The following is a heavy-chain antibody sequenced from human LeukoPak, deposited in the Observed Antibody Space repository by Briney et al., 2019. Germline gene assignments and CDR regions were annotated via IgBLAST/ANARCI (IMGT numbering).Heavy chain of an antibody. J-gene: IGHJ6*02. D-gene: IGHD1-14*01. V-gene: IGHV1-69*02. CDR2: IIPILGIA. CDR3: ARAEEGNHYRMDV. CDR1: GGTFSSYT. Sequence: SVKVSCKASGGTFSSYTISWVRQAPGQGLEWMGRIIPILGIANYAQKSQGRVTITADKSTSTAYMELSSLRSEDTAVYYCARAEEGNHYRMDVWGQGTTVTVSS.